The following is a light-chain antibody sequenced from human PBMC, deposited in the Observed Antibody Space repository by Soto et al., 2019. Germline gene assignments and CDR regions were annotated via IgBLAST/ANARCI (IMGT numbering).Light chain of an antibody. CDR1: NNDVGAYDL. Sequence: QSALTQPASVSGSPGQSIAISCTGTNNDVGAYDLVSWYQQHPGKAPKVLIYEVSNRPSGVSNRFSGSKSGNTASLTISGLQPEDEVDYYWSSYSNNSPWMFGGGTKVTVL. CDR3: SSYSNNSPWM. V-gene: IGLV2-14*03. CDR2: EVS. J-gene: IGLJ3*02.